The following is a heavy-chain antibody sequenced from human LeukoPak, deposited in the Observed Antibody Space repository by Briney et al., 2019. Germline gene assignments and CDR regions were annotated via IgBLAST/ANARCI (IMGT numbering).Heavy chain of an antibody. Sequence: ASVKVSCKASGYTFTSYGISWVRQAPGQGLEWMGWISAYNGNTNYAQKLQGRVTMTTDTSTSTAYMELRSLRSDDTAVYYCARGSAAAGTYYYYGMDVWGQGTTVTVSS. V-gene: IGHV1-18*01. CDR3: ARGSAAAGTYYYYGMDV. J-gene: IGHJ6*02. CDR2: ISAYNGNT. D-gene: IGHD6-13*01. CDR1: GYTFTSYG.